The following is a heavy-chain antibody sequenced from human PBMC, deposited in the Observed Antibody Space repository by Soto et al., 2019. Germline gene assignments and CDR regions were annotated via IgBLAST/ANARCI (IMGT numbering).Heavy chain of an antibody. CDR1: GFTFSDYY. V-gene: IGHV3-11*01. D-gene: IGHD1-1*01. CDR3: ARTTNYYYYMDV. J-gene: IGHJ6*03. Sequence: GGSLRLSCAASGFTFSDYYMSWIRQAPGKGLEWVSYISSSGSTIYYADSVKGRFTISRDSAKNSLYLQMSSLRAEDTAVYFCARTTNYYYYMDVWGKGTTVTAP. CDR2: ISSSGSTI.